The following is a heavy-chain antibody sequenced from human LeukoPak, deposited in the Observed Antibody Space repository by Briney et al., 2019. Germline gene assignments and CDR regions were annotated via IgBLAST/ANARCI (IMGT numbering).Heavy chain of an antibody. CDR3: ARVGAWIAAPLYYFDY. J-gene: IGHJ4*02. CDR1: GGSFSGYY. CDR2: INHSGST. Sequence: SETLSLTCAVYGGSFSGYYWSWIRQPPGKGLEWIGEINHSGSTNYNPSLKSRVTISVDTSKNQFSLKLSSVTAADTAVYYCARVGAWIAAPLYYFDYWGQGTLVTVSS. D-gene: IGHD6-13*01. V-gene: IGHV4-34*01.